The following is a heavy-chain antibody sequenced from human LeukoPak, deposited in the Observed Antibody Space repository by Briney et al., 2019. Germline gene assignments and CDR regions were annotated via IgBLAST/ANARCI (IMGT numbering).Heavy chain of an antibody. CDR2: IYYSGST. V-gene: IGHV4-39*07. CDR1: GGSISSSSYY. Sequence: SETLSLTCTVSGGSISSSSYYWGWIRQPPGKGLEWIGSIYYSGSTYYNPSLKSRVTISVDTSKNQFSLKLSSVTAADTAVYYCARTGYSYALYYFDYWGQGTLVTVSS. J-gene: IGHJ4*02. D-gene: IGHD5-18*01. CDR3: ARTGYSYALYYFDY.